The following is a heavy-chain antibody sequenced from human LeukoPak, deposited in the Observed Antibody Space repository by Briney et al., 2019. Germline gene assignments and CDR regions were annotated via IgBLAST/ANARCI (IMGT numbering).Heavy chain of an antibody. CDR1: GFTVSSSY. Sequence: PGGFLRLSCAASGFTVSSSYVSWVRQAPGKGLEWVSVIYSGGITYYADSVKGRFTFSRDNSKNTLYLQMNSLRVDDTAVYYCARNGPGRYSSSWHGGAFDIWGQGTMVTVSS. J-gene: IGHJ3*02. CDR3: ARNGPGRYSSSWHGGAFDI. D-gene: IGHD6-13*01. V-gene: IGHV3-53*01. CDR2: IYSGGIT.